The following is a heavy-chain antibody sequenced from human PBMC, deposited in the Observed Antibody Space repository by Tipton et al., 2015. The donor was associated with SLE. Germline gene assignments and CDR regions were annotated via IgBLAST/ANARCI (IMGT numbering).Heavy chain of an antibody. J-gene: IGHJ4*02. D-gene: IGHD3-22*01. CDR3: ALQYDSSGYYWF. CDR1: GDSISPYY. V-gene: IGHV4-59*01. CDR2: IYFSGST. Sequence: TLSLTCTVSGDSISPYYWSWIRQPPGKGLEWIGYIYFSGSTNYSPSLRSRVAISLDTSKNQFSLKLSSVTAADTAVYYCALQYDSSGYYWFWGQGTLDTVSS.